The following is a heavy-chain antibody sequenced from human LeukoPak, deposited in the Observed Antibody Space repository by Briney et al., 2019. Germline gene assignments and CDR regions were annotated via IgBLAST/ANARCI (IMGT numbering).Heavy chain of an antibody. Sequence: PGGSLRVSCAASGFTFSSYAMSWVRQAPGKGLEWVSAISGSGGSTYYADSVKGRFTISRDNSKNTLYLQMNSLRAEDTAVYYCAKDLEYIVATFPDYWGQGTLVTVSS. J-gene: IGHJ4*02. D-gene: IGHD5-12*01. CDR3: AKDLEYIVATFPDY. CDR2: ISGSGGST. CDR1: GFTFSSYA. V-gene: IGHV3-23*01.